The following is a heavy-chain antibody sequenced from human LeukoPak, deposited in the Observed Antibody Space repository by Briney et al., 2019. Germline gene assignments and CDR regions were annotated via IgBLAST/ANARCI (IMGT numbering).Heavy chain of an antibody. CDR1: GYTFTGYY. CDR3: ARILGYCSSTSCYTEHFDY. CDR2: INPNSGGT. D-gene: IGHD2-2*02. Sequence: ASVKVSCKASGYTFTGYYMHWVRQAPGQGLEWMGWINPNSGGTNYAQKFQGRVTMTRDTSISTAYMELSRLRSDDTAVYYCARILGYCSSTSCYTEHFDYWGQGPLVTVSS. J-gene: IGHJ4*02. V-gene: IGHV1-2*02.